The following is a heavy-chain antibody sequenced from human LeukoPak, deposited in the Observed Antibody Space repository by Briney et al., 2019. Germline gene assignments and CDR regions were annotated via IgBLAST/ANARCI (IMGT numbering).Heavy chain of an antibody. J-gene: IGHJ4*02. CDR1: GFTFSSYG. Sequence: PGRSLRLSCAASGFTFSSYGMHWVRQAPGKGLEWVAVTSYDGSNKYYADSVKGRFTISRDNSKNTLYLQMNSLRAEDTAVYYCAKLGGETVLRYFDWLLPNDYWGQGTLVTVSS. V-gene: IGHV3-30*18. CDR2: TSYDGSNK. D-gene: IGHD3-9*01. CDR3: AKLGGETVLRYFDWLLPNDY.